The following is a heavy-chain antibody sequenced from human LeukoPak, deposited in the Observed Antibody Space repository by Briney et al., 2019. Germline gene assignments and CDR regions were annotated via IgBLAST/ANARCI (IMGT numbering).Heavy chain of an antibody. CDR2: IHTSGST. V-gene: IGHV4-61*02. CDR3: ARGIPRRAFDI. Sequence: TSETLSLTCTVSGGSISSGSYYWSWIRQPAGKGLEWIGRIHTSGSTNYNPSLKSRVTISVDTSKNQFSLKLSSVTAADTAVYYCARGIPRRAFDIWGQGTMVTVSS. CDR1: GGSISSGSYY. J-gene: IGHJ3*02.